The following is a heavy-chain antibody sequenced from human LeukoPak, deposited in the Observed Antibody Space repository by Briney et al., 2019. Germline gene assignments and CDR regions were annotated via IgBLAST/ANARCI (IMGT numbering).Heavy chain of an antibody. Sequence: GGSLRLSCAASGFTFSSYSMNWVRQAPGKGLEWVSSISSSSSHIYYADSVKGRFTISRDNAKNSLYLQMNSLRAEDTAVYYCAREGKYCSSTSCYATGWFDPWGQGTLVTVSS. CDR3: AREGKYCSSTSCYATGWFDP. CDR1: GFTFSSYS. J-gene: IGHJ5*02. V-gene: IGHV3-21*01. D-gene: IGHD2-2*01. CDR2: ISSSSSHI.